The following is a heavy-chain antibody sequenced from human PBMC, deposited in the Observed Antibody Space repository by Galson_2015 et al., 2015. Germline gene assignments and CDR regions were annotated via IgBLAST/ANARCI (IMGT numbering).Heavy chain of an antibody. CDR1: GYSFTNYW. CDR3: ARRLGYCSSSPCYAYWYFDL. CDR2: IYPGDSDT. J-gene: IGHJ2*01. D-gene: IGHD2-2*01. V-gene: IGHV5-51*01. Sequence: QSGAEVKKPGESLKISCQGFGYSFTNYWIGWVRQMPGKGLEWMGIIYPGDSDTRYSPSFQGQVTISADTSISTAYLQWSSLRASDPAIYYCARRLGYCSSSPCYAYWYFDLWGRGPLVTVSS.